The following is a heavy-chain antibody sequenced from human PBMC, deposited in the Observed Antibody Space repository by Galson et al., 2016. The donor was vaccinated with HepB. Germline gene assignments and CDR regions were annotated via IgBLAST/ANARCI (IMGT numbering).Heavy chain of an antibody. D-gene: IGHD3-3*01. CDR2: ISGNGGST. CDR3: AKEGTIFGAVPYGMDV. Sequence: SLRLSCAASEFPFSRYVMSWVRQAPGKGLEGVSTISGNGGSTYQGDSVKGRFTIPRDNSKNTLYLQMNSLRAEDTAVYYCAKEGTIFGAVPYGMDVWGQGTTVTVSS. CDR1: EFPFSRYV. J-gene: IGHJ6*02. V-gene: IGHV3-23*01.